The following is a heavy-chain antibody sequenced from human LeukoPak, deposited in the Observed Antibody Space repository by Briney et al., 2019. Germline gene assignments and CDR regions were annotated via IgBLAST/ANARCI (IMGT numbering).Heavy chain of an antibody. CDR3: ARARGGEATAFDY. CDR1: GGTFGSYA. V-gene: IGHV1-69*05. CDR2: IIPIFGTA. D-gene: IGHD5-12*01. J-gene: IGHJ4*02. Sequence: SVKVSCKASGGTFGSYAISGVRQAPGQGLEWMGGIIPIFGTANYAQKFQGRVTITTDESTSTAYMELSSLRSEDTAVYYCARARGGEATAFDYWGQGTLVTVSS.